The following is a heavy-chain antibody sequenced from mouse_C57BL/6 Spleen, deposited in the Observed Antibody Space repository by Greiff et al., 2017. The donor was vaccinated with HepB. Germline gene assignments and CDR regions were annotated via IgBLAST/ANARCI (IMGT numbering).Heavy chain of an antibody. CDR1: GYAFSSSW. D-gene: IGHD2-1*01. J-gene: IGHJ4*01. V-gene: IGHV1-82*01. CDR2: IYPGDGDT. CDR3: ARGGYYGKPYYAMDY. Sequence: QVQLKQSGPELVKPGASVKISCKASGYAFSSSWMTWVKQRPGKGLEWIGRIYPGDGDTNYNGKFKGKATLTADKSSSTAYMQLSSLTSEDSAVYCCARGGYYGKPYYAMDYWGQGTSVTVSS.